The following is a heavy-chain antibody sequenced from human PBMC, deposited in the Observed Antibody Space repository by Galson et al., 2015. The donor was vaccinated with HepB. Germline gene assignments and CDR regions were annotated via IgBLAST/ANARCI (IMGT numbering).Heavy chain of an antibody. D-gene: IGHD3-3*01. V-gene: IGHV1-3*01. Sequence: SVKVSCKASGYTFTSYAMHWVRQAPGQRLEWMGWINAGNGNTKYSQKFQGRVTITRDTSASTAYMELSSLRSEDTAVYYCARDGSVLRFLEWFYGTNWFDPWGQGTLVTVSS. CDR2: INAGNGNT. J-gene: IGHJ5*02. CDR3: ARDGSVLRFLEWFYGTNWFDP. CDR1: GYTFTSYA.